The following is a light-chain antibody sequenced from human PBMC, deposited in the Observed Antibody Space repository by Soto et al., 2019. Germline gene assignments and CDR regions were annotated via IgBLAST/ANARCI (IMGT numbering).Light chain of an antibody. CDR1: QSISRY. CDR3: QQYDRWPVT. V-gene: IGKV3D-15*01. CDR2: GAS. J-gene: IGKJ4*01. Sequence: IVLTQSPGTLSLSPGERTTLSCRASQSISRYLAWYQQKPGQGPRLLIYGASSRATGTPDRFSGSGSGTEFTLTIDRLQSADFAVYYCQQYDRWPVTFGGGTKVDI.